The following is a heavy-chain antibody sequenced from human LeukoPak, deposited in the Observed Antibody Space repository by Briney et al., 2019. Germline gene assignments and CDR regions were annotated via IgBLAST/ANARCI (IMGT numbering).Heavy chain of an antibody. Sequence: PGGSLRLSCAASGFTVSSNYMSWVRQAPGKGLEWVSVIYSGGSTYYADSVKGRFTISRDNSKNTLYLQMNSLRAEDTAVYYCARDELAYCGGDCYSFDYWGQGTLVTVSS. CDR3: ARDELAYCGGDCYSFDY. CDR1: GFTVSSNY. J-gene: IGHJ4*02. V-gene: IGHV3-66*01. D-gene: IGHD2-21*02. CDR2: IYSGGST.